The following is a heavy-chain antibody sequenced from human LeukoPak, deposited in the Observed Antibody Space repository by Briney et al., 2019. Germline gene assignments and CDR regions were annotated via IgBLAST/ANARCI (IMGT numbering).Heavy chain of an antibody. CDR1: GFTFSSYG. CDR2: IWYDGSNK. V-gene: IGHV3-33*01. J-gene: IGHJ3*02. CDR3: ARGRLLGVTAFDI. D-gene: IGHD2-21*02. Sequence: PGRSLRLSCAASGFTFSSYGMHWARQAPSKGLEWVAVIWYDGSNKYYADSVKGRFTISRDNSKNTLYLQMNSLRAEDTAVYYCARGRLLGVTAFDIWGQGTMVTVSS.